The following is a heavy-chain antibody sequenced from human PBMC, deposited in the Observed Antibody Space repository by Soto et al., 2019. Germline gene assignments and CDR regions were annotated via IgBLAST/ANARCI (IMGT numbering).Heavy chain of an antibody. D-gene: IGHD3-10*01. CDR2: MNPNSGNT. J-gene: IGHJ3*02. CDR1: GYTFTSYD. Sequence: QVQLVQSGAEVKKPGASVKVSCKASGYTFTSYDINWVRQATGQGLEWMGWMNPNSGNTGYAQKFQGRVTMTSNTSISNGYMELSSLRSEDTAVYYCARGINYYASGDDAFDIWGQGTMVTVSS. V-gene: IGHV1-8*01. CDR3: ARGINYYASGDDAFDI.